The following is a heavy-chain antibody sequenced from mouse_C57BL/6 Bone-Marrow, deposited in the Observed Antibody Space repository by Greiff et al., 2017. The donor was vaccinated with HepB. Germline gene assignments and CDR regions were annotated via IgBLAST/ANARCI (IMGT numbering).Heavy chain of an antibody. J-gene: IGHJ1*03. CDR3: ARMYYGSSRHWYFDV. Sequence: VQLQQSGAELVKPGASVKLSCKASGYTFTSYWMHWVKQRPGRGLEWIGRIDPNSGGTKYNEKFKSKATLTVDKPSSTAYMQLSSLTSEDSAVYYCARMYYGSSRHWYFDVWGTGTTVTVSS. CDR2: IDPNSGGT. V-gene: IGHV1-72*01. D-gene: IGHD1-1*01. CDR1: GYTFTSYW.